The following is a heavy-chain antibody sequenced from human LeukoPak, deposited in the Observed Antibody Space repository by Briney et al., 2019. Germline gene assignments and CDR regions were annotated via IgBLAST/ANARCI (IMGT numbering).Heavy chain of an antibody. CDR2: IWYDGSNK. D-gene: IGHD6-6*01. J-gene: IGHJ4*02. V-gene: IGHV3-33*01. Sequence: GGSLRLSCAASGFTFNTYCMHWVRQAPGKGLEWVAVIWYDGSNKYYADSVKGRFTISRDNSKNTLYLQMNSLRAEDTAVYYCARGEYSSSSGFDYWGQGTLVTVSS. CDR1: GFTFNTYC. CDR3: ARGEYSSSSGFDY.